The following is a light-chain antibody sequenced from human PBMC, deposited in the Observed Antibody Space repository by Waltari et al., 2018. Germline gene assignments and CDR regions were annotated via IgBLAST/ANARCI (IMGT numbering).Light chain of an antibody. J-gene: IGKJ4*01. CDR1: QSVKNN. Sequence: DIQMTQSPSTLSASVGDRITITCRTSQSVKNNLAWYQQKPGKAPKVLIHKASRLEGGVPSRFSGSGYGTEFTLTISSLQPDDFATYYCQEYDSLPVTFGGGTRVEIK. CDR2: KAS. V-gene: IGKV1-5*03. CDR3: QEYDSLPVT.